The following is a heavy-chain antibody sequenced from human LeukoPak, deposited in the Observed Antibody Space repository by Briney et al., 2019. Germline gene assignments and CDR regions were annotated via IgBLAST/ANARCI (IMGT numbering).Heavy chain of an antibody. CDR1: GGSISSYY. J-gene: IGHJ6*02. D-gene: IGHD2-15*01. CDR3: ARGGHPAATLYYYGMDV. Sequence: SETLSLTCTVSGGSISSYYWSLIRQPAGKGLEWIGRIYTSGSTNYNPSLKSRVTMSVDTSKNQFSLKLSSVTAADTAVYYCARGGHPAATLYYYGMDVWGQGTTVTVSS. CDR2: IYTSGST. V-gene: IGHV4-4*07.